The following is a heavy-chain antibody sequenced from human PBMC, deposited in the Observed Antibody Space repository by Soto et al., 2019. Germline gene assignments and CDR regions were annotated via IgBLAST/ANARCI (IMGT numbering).Heavy chain of an antibody. J-gene: IGHJ4*02. CDR2: IKSKTDGGTA. CDR1: GFNLSHPW. Sequence: GGSLRLSCVASGFNLSHPWMTWVRQAAGKGLEWVGRIKSKTDGGTADYAAPVRGRATISRDDSKNTVYLQMNSLKTEDTAVYYCTTGIYYDILTGYHNVAYWGQGALVTVSS. CDR3: TTGIYYDILTGYHNVAY. V-gene: IGHV3-15*01. D-gene: IGHD3-9*01.